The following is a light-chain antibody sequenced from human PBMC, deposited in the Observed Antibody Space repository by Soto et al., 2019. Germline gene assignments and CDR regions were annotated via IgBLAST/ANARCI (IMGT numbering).Light chain of an antibody. J-gene: IGKJ5*01. Sequence: EIVLTQSPPTLSLSPGERATLSCRASQSVANYLAWYQQKPGQAPRLLIHDTSDRATGIPARFSGSGSRTDFTLTISSLEPEDFAVYYCQQRSSWPLTFGQGTRLEI. CDR2: DTS. V-gene: IGKV3-11*01. CDR1: QSVANY. CDR3: QQRSSWPLT.